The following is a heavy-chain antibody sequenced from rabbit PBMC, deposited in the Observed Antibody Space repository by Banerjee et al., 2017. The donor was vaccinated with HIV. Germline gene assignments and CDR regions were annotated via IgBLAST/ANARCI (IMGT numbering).Heavy chain of an antibody. CDR1: GFSFSSTYY. Sequence: QEQLEESGGGLVQPGGSLKLTCTASGFSFSSTYYMCWVRQAPGKGLELIACIYTDSDGTWYASWVNGRFTITRSTSLNTVTLQMTSLTAADTATYFCARANDGVVGLNLWGQGTLVTVS. J-gene: IGHJ4*01. CDR2: IYTDSDGT. D-gene: IGHD2-1*01. V-gene: IGHV1S43*01. CDR3: ARANDGVVGLNL.